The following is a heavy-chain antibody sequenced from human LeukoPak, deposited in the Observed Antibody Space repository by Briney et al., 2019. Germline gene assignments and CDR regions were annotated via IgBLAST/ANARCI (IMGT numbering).Heavy chain of an antibody. CDR3: ARHEYSGSYYGLSWFDP. CDR1: GGSISSGSYY. J-gene: IGHJ5*02. CDR2: IYTSGST. V-gene: IGHV4-61*02. Sequence: SETLSLTCTVSGGSISSGSYYWSWIRQPAGKGLEWIGRIYTSGSTNYNPSLKSRVTISVDTSKNQLSLKLSSLTAAGTAVYYCARHEYSGSYYGLSWFDPWGQGTLVTVSS. D-gene: IGHD1-26*01.